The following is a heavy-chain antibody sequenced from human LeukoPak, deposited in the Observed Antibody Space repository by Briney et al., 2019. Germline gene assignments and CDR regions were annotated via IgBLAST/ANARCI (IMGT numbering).Heavy chain of an antibody. V-gene: IGHV4-39*02. CDR2: IYYSGKT. CDR1: GGSISNANYH. CDR3: ARDRGYGNNDY. J-gene: IGHJ4*02. D-gene: IGHD6-25*01. Sequence: SETLSLTCTVSGGSISNANYHWAWIRQPPGKGLEWIGSIYYSGKTYYDPSLRSRFTMSVDTSKNQFSLKLISVTAADTAVYYCARDRGYGNNDYWGQGTLVTVSS.